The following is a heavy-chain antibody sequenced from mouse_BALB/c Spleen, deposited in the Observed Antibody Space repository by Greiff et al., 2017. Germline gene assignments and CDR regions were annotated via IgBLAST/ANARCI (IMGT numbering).Heavy chain of an antibody. CDR1: GYSITSGYY. Sequence: EVKVEESGPGLVKPSQSLSLTCSVTGYSITSGYYWNWIRQFPGNKLEWMGYISYDGSNNYNPSLKNRISITRDTSKNQFFLKLNSVTTEDTATYYCARSGTTFAYWGQGTLVTVSA. J-gene: IGHJ3*01. D-gene: IGHD1-1*01. CDR3: ARSGTTFAY. V-gene: IGHV3-6*02. CDR2: ISYDGSN.